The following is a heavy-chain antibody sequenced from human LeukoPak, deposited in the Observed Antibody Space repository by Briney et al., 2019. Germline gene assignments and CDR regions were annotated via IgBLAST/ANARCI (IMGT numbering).Heavy chain of an antibody. V-gene: IGHV1-2*02. J-gene: IGHJ6*03. D-gene: IGHD4-11*01. Sequence: ASVKVSCKASGYTFTDYFLHWVRQAPGQGLEWMGWINPNSGGTNYAQKFQGRVTMTRDTSISTAYMDLSRLRSDDTAVYFCARGGLPIYYYYTDVWGKGTTVTVSS. CDR3: ARGGLPIYYYYTDV. CDR2: INPNSGGT. CDR1: GYTFTDYF.